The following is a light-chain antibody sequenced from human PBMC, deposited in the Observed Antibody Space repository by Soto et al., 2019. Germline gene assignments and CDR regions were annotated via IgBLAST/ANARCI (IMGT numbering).Light chain of an antibody. CDR1: SSNIGAGYH. V-gene: IGLV1-40*01. J-gene: IGLJ1*01. CDR3: QSYDSNLSAYV. CDR2: DNN. Sequence: VLTQPPSVSGAPGQRVTISCTGRSSNIGAGYHVHWYQQLPGTAPKLLISDNNNRPSGVPDRFSGSKSGTSASLAITGLQAEDEADYYCQSYDSNLSAYVFGTGTKVTVL.